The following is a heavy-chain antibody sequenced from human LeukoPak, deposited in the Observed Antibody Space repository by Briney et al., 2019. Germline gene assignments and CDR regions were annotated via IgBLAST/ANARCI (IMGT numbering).Heavy chain of an antibody. J-gene: IGHJ4*02. CDR3: ARDAGIAAAREYYFDY. V-gene: IGHV3-21*01. CDR1: GFTFSSYS. D-gene: IGHD6-13*01. CDR2: ISSSSSYI. Sequence: GGSLRLSCAASGFTFSSYSMNWVRQAPGKGLEWVSSISSSSSYIYYADSVKGRFTISRDNAKNSLYLQMNSLRAEDTAVYYCARDAGIAAAREYYFDYWGQGTLVTVSS.